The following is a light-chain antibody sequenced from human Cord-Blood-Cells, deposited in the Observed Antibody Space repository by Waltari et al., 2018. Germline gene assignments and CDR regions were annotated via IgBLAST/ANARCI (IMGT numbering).Light chain of an antibody. CDR2: EVS. Sequence: QSALTQPASVPGSPAQPITISCTGTSRDVGGYYSVPWYQQHPGTAPKRMIYEVSNRPSGVSNRFSGSKSGNTASLTISGLQAEDEADYYCSSYTSSSTVVFGGGTKLTVL. J-gene: IGLJ2*01. CDR3: SSYTSSSTVV. V-gene: IGLV2-14*01. CDR1: SRDVGGYYS.